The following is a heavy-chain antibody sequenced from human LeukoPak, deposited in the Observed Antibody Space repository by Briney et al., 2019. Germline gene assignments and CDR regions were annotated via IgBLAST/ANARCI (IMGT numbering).Heavy chain of an antibody. CDR2: IIPMFGTA. CDR1: GGTFSTYA. D-gene: IGHD4-23*01. J-gene: IGHJ4*02. Sequence: GASVKVSCKASGGTFSTYAISWVRQAPGQGLEWMGGIIPMFGTADYAQKFQGRVTITADESTSTVYMELSSLRSEDTAVYYCAREDYGGSTIDYWGQGTLVTVSS. V-gene: IGHV1-69*13. CDR3: AREDYGGSTIDY.